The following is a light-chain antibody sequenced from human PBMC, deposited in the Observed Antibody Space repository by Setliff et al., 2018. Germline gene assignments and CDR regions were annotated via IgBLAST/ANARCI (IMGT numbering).Light chain of an antibody. V-gene: IGLV2-18*02. Sequence: QSALTQPPSVSGSPGQSVTISCTGTSSDVGNYDRVSWYQQAPGTAPKLMIYEVSSRPSGVPDRFSGSKSGNTASLTISGLQADDEADYYCSSYTSRSTYIFGTGTKVNVL. CDR3: SSYTSRSTYI. CDR2: EVS. CDR1: SSDVGNYDR. J-gene: IGLJ1*01.